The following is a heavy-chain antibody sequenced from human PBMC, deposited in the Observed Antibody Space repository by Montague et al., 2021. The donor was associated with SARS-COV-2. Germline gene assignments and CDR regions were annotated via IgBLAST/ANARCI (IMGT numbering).Heavy chain of an antibody. J-gene: IGHJ5*02. D-gene: IGHD2-15*01. Sequence: SETLSLTCTVSGDSISSYYWNWIRQPPGKGLEWIGYIYNSGTTNYYPSVKSRVTISVDTSKNQFSLKLNSVTAADTAVYYCARGGGYCSGGSCYYWFDPWGQGTLVTVSS. CDR1: GDSISSYY. V-gene: IGHV4-59*01. CDR3: ARGGGYCSGGSCYYWFDP. CDR2: IYNSGTT.